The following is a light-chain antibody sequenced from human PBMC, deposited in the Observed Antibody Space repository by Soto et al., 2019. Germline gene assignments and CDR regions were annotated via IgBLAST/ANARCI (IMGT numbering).Light chain of an antibody. Sequence: EIVWTQSPCTLSLSPGERATLFCRASQTVRGNYITWFQQKPCQSPRLLIYAASSRAAGVPDKFSGSGSGTDFSLTIRRLEAEDYAIYYCPHYVPEPWTVDKGTKVE. J-gene: IGKJ1*01. CDR2: AAS. CDR3: PHYVPEPWT. CDR1: QTVRGNY. V-gene: IGKV3-20*01.